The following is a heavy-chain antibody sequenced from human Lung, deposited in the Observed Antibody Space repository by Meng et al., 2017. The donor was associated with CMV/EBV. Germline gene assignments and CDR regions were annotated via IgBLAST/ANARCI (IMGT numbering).Heavy chain of an antibody. V-gene: IGHV3-74*01. CDR1: GFTFSSCW. Sequence: GGSXRLSCAASGFTFSSCWMHWVRQAPGKGLMWVSRINSDGSSTSYADSVKGRFTISRDNAKNTLYLQMNSLRAEDTAVYYCARENYGMDVWGQGTTVTVSS. J-gene: IGHJ6*02. CDR3: ARENYGMDV. CDR2: INSDGSST.